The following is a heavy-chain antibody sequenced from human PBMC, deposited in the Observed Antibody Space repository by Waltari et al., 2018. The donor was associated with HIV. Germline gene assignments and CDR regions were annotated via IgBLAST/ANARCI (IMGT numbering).Heavy chain of an antibody. D-gene: IGHD6-19*01. V-gene: IGHV4-59*01. CDR1: GGSISSYY. CDR3: ARLERYSSGWKRSRGNYFDY. J-gene: IGHJ4*02. Sequence: QVQLQESGPGLVKPSETLSLTCTVSGGSISSYYWSWLRPPPGKGLEWIGYIYYSGGTNYNPSRKSRVTISVDTSKNQFSLKLSSVTAADTAVYYCARLERYSSGWKRSRGNYFDYWGQGTLVTVSS. CDR2: IYYSGGT.